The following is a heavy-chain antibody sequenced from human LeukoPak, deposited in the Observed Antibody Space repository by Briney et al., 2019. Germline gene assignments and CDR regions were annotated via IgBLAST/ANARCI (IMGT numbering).Heavy chain of an antibody. Sequence: PSETLSLTCTVSGGSISSSSYYWGWIRQPPGKGLEWIGSFYYSGSTYYNPSLKSRVTISVDTSKNQFSLKLSSVTAADTAVYYCARDPGYYFDYWGQGTLVTVSS. CDR2: FYYSGST. CDR1: GGSISSSSYY. V-gene: IGHV4-39*07. CDR3: ARDPGYYFDY. J-gene: IGHJ4*02.